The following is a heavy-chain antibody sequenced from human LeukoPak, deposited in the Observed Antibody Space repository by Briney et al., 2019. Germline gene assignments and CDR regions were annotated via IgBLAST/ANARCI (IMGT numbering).Heavy chain of an antibody. CDR1: GYSISSGYY. CDR2: LYHSGTT. J-gene: IGHJ5*02. Sequence: PSETLSLTCAVSGYSISSGYYWGWIRQPPGKGLEWIGSLYHSGTTYYNPSLKSRVTISVDTSKIQFSLKLTSVTAADTALYYCARGSNNYYGSGSYNNWFDPWGQGTLVTVSS. D-gene: IGHD3-10*01. V-gene: IGHV4-38-2*01. CDR3: ARGSNNYYGSGSYNNWFDP.